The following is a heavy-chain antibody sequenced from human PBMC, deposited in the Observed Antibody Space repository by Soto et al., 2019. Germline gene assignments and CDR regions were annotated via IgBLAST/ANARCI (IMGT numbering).Heavy chain of an antibody. V-gene: IGHV4-4*07. Sequence: QVQLEESGPGLVKPSETLSLICSVSGVSMRNSYWTWMRQAAGKGLEWIGRISTSGNTNYHPSLTSRLTMSVDTSQNQVALNLTSVTAADTAVYYCASGGGVPALGDPWGQGTLVTVSS. J-gene: IGHJ5*02. CDR3: ASGGGVPALGDP. CDR1: GVSMRNSY. CDR2: ISTSGNT. D-gene: IGHD2-2*01.